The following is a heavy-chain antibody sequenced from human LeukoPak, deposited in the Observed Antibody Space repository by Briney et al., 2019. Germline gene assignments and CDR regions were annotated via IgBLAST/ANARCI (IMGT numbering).Heavy chain of an antibody. V-gene: IGHV3-30*18. CDR1: GFTFGNYG. D-gene: IGHD2-8*01. CDR2: ISSDGSNS. CDR3: AKSLMVYACCDYFDY. Sequence: GGSLRLSCAVSGFTFGNYGMHWVRQAPGKGLEWVAMISSDGSNSYYGDSVKGRFTISRDNSKNTLYLQMNSLRAEDTAVYYCAKSLMVYACCDYFDYWGQGTLVTVSS. J-gene: IGHJ4*02.